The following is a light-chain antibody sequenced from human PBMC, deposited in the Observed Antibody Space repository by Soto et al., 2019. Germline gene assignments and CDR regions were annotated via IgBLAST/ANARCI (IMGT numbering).Light chain of an antibody. J-gene: IGKJ1*01. CDR2: DAS. CDR1: QTIGSW. CDR3: QQSYSRPRT. Sequence: DIPMTQSPSTLSASVGDRVTVTCRASQTIGSWLAWYQQKPGRAPKLLIFDASSLESGVPSRFSGSGSGTDFTLTISSLQPEDFATYFCQQSYSRPRTFGQGTKVEIK. V-gene: IGKV1-5*01.